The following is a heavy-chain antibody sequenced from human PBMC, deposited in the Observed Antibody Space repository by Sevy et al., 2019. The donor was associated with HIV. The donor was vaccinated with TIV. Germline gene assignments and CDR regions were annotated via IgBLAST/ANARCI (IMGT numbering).Heavy chain of an antibody. CDR3: AKDQGDFGIVVVLDY. CDR1: EFTFSSYA. Sequence: GGSLRLSCAASEFTFSSYAMSWVRQAPGKGLEWVSAISGSGGSTYYADSVKGRFTISRDNSKNTLYLQMNSLRAEDTALYYCAKDQGDFGIVVVLDYWGQGTLVTVSS. J-gene: IGHJ4*02. D-gene: IGHD3-22*01. CDR2: ISGSGGST. V-gene: IGHV3-23*01.